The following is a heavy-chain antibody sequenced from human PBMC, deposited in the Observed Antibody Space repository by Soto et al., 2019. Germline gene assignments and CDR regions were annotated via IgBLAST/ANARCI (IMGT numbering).Heavy chain of an antibody. CDR2: ISAYNGNT. Sequence: QVQLVQSGAEVKKPGASVKVSCKASGYTFTSYGISWVRQAPGQGLEWMGWISAYNGNTNYAQKLKGRVTMTTDPFTSTADMELRSRRPEETAVHYCARESEYYVYVCGSYRPYFFDYWGQGTLVTVSS. CDR3: ARESEYYVYVCGSYRPYFFDY. D-gene: IGHD3-16*02. J-gene: IGHJ4*02. V-gene: IGHV1-18*01. CDR1: GYTFTSYG.